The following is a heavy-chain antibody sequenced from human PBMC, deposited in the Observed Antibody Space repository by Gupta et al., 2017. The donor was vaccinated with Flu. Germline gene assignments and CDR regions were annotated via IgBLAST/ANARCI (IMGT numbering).Heavy chain of an antibody. Sequence: EVQLVESGGGFVQPGGSLRLSCVASGFTFRNYWMHWVRQVPGKGLMWLSRISSDGGSTSHAASVKGRFTISSDSAKNTVYLQMNSLRAEDTAVYYCATVYEIPAAAPFDNWGQGALVTVSS. V-gene: IGHV3-74*01. CDR2: ISSDGGST. CDR1: GFTFRNYW. D-gene: IGHD6-13*01. CDR3: ATVYEIPAAAPFDN. J-gene: IGHJ4*02.